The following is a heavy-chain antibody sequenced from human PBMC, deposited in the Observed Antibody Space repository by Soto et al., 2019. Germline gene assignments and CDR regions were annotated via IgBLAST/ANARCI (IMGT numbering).Heavy chain of an antibody. CDR1: GFTVSSNY. V-gene: IGHV3-66*01. Sequence: GGSLRLSCAASGFTVSSNYMSWVRQAPGKGLEWVSVIYSGGSTYYADSVKGRFTISRDNSKNTLYLQMNSLRAEDTAVYYCARDMIGYCSGGSCYSAPTDWGQGTLVTVSS. D-gene: IGHD2-15*01. CDR2: IYSGGST. CDR3: ARDMIGYCSGGSCYSAPTD. J-gene: IGHJ4*02.